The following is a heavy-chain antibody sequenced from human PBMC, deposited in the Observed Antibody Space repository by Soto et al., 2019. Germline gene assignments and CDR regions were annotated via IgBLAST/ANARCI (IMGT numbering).Heavy chain of an antibody. V-gene: IGHV4-30-4*01. CDR2: LFSSGTT. Sequence: QVQLRESGAGVRMPSTTLSLTCTVSGDAIGSGNKDWGRNRQAQGTALGWIGYLFSSGTTYYNPSLKSRITMSLATSQTQFSLKLNYATAAAAAVYFWTMVPTPFDFSYAMDVWGQGTTITVSS. CDR3: TMVPTPFDFSYAMDV. D-gene: IGHD3-16*01. CDR1: GDAIGSGNKD. J-gene: IGHJ6*02.